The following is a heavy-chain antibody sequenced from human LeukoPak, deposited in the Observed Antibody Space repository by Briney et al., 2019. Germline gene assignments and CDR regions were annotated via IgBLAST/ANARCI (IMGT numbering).Heavy chain of an antibody. D-gene: IGHD6-19*01. V-gene: IGHV1-69*04. CDR1: GGTFSSYA. J-gene: IGHJ4*02. CDR3: ARDRRVAVAGTGFDY. Sequence: SVKVSCKASGGTFSSYAISWVRQAPGQGLEWMGRIIPILGIANYAQKFQGRVTITADKSTSTVYMELSSLRSEDTAVYYCARDRRVAVAGTGFDYWGQGTLVTVSS. CDR2: IIPILGIA.